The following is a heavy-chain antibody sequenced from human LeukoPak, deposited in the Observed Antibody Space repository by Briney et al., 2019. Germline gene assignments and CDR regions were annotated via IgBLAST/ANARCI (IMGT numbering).Heavy chain of an antibody. V-gene: IGHV4-39*07. CDR2: ISYSGST. CDR3: AKEGGAVRGTEYFQH. D-gene: IGHD3-10*01. J-gene: IGHJ1*01. CDR1: GGSISSRTFY. Sequence: SETLSLTCAVSGGSISSRTFYWGWIRQPPEKGLEWIGSISYSGSTYYNPSLKSRVIISVDTSKNQFSLKLNSVTAADTAVYYCAKEGGAVRGTEYFQHWGQGTLVTVSS.